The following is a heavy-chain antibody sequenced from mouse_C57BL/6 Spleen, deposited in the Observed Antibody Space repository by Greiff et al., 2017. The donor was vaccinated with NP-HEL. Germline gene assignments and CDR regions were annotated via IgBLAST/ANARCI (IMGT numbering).Heavy chain of an antibody. CDR3: ARESLIYYGKGVYFDY. D-gene: IGHD2-1*01. CDR1: GFNIKDYY. J-gene: IGHJ2*01. Sequence: VQLQQSGAELVKPGASVKLSCTASGFNIKDYYMHWVKQRTEQGLEWIGRIDPEDGETKYAPKFQGQATITADTSSNTAYLQLSSLTSEDTAVYYCARESLIYYGKGVYFDYWGQGTTLTVSS. CDR2: IDPEDGET. V-gene: IGHV14-2*01.